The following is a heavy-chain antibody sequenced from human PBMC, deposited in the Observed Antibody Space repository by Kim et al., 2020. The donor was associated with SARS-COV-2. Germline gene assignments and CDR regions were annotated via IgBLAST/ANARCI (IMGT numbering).Heavy chain of an antibody. J-gene: IGHJ5*02. CDR3: ARRDYYGSGTFDN. D-gene: IGHD3-10*01. V-gene: IGHV4-39*01. Sequence: YNASLTSRVTLSVDTSKNQFSLKLSSVTAADTAVYYCARRDYYGSGTFDNWGRGTLVTVSS.